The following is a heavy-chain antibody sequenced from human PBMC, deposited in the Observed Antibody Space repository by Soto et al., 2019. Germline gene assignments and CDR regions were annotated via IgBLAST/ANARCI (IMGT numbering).Heavy chain of an antibody. J-gene: IGHJ3*01. D-gene: IGHD1-26*01. CDR2: ISATSTYI. Sequence: EVQLVASGGGLVKAGGSLRLSCAASGFTFSTYCMNWVRQAPGKGLEWVSSISATSTYIYYADSVKGRFSVSRDNAKNSLYLQINSLRAEDTAMYYCVRDFSRIVGATADAFDLWGQGTMVTVSS. CDR3: VRDFSRIVGATADAFDL. V-gene: IGHV3-21*04. CDR1: GFTFSTYC.